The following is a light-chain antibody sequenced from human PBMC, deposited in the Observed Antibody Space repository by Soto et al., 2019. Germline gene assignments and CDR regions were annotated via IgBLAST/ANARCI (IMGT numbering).Light chain of an antibody. CDR1: SSDVGGYNF. CDR2: EVN. CDR3: SSYAGSNNFVV. Sequence: QSALTQPPSASGSPGQSVTISCTGTSSDVGGYNFVSWYQQHPGKAPKLIIYEVNKRPSGVPGRFSGSKSGNTASLTVSGLQAEDEADYSCSSYAGSNNFVVFGGGTKLTVL. V-gene: IGLV2-8*01. J-gene: IGLJ2*01.